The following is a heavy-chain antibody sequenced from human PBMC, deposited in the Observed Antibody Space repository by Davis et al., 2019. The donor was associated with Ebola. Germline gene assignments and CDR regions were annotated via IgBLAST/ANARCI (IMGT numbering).Heavy chain of an antibody. CDR1: GFIISSYV. D-gene: IGHD1-26*01. Sequence: GGSLRLSCAASGFIISSYVMSWVRQAPGKGLEWVSTLGTSADTYYADSVKGRFTISRDNSKNTLYLQMNGLRVEDTAIYYCAKDTSNIWFDVWGQGTMVTVSS. CDR3: AKDTSNIWFDV. V-gene: IGHV3-23*01. CDR2: LGTSADT. J-gene: IGHJ3*01.